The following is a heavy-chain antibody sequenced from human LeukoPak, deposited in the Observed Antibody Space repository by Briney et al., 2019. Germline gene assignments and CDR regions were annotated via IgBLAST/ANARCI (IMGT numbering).Heavy chain of an antibody. CDR2: IYTSGST. J-gene: IGHJ5*02. D-gene: IGHD3-22*01. CDR1: GGSISSGSYY. Sequence: PSQTLSLTCTVSGGSISSGSYYWSWIRQPAGKGLEWIGRIYTSGSTNYNPSLKSRVTISVDTSRNQFSLKLSSVTAADTAVYYCARGDYDSRYSWFDPWGQGTLVTVSS. CDR3: ARGDYDSRYSWFDP. V-gene: IGHV4-61*02.